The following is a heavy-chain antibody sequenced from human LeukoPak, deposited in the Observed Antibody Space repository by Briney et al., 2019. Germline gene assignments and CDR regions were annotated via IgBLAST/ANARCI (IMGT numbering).Heavy chain of an antibody. CDR3: ARDQGYYGMDV. CDR2: IWYDGSNK. J-gene: IGHJ6*02. CDR1: EFTFSSYG. Sequence: GGSLRLSCVGSEFTFSSYGMHWVRQAPGKGLEWVAVIWYDGSNKYYADSVKGRFTISRDNSKNTLYLQMNSLRAEDTAVYYCARDQGYYGMDVWGQGTTVTVSS. V-gene: IGHV3-33*08.